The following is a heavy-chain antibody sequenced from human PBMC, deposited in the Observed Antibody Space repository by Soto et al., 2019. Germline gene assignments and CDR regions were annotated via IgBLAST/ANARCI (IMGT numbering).Heavy chain of an antibody. CDR2: ITGSGGDT. V-gene: IGHV3-23*01. CDR1: GFTFSNYF. D-gene: IGHD2-2*01. J-gene: IGHJ4*02. CDR3: AKGSASSRPYYFDY. Sequence: GGSLRLSCAASGFTFSNYFMGWVRQAPGKGLEWVSAITGSGGDTYHADSVKGRFTISRDNTKNTLYLQMNSLRAEDTAVYYCAKGSASSRPYYFDYWGQGTLVTVSS.